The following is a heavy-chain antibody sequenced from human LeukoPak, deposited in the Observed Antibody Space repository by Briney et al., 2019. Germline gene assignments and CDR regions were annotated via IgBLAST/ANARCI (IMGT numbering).Heavy chain of an antibody. Sequence: RTGGSLRLSCAASGLTFSSYSMSWVRQAPGKGLEWVSVIYIGGSTYYADSVKGRFTISRDNSKNTVYLQMNILRAEDTAVYYCARGARLTMVRGVIRYYYMDVWGKGTTVTISS. V-gene: IGHV3-53*01. CDR1: GLTFSSYS. D-gene: IGHD3-10*01. CDR2: IYIGGST. CDR3: ARGARLTMVRGVIRYYYMDV. J-gene: IGHJ6*03.